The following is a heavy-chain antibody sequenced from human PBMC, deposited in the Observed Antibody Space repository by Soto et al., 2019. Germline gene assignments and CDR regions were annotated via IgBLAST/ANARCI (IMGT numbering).Heavy chain of an antibody. CDR3: ARRVDPVTTDYYYGMDV. Sequence: ASVKVSCKASGYTFTSYGISWVRRAPGQGLEWMGWISAYNGNTNYAQKLQGRVTMTTDTSTSTAYMELRSLRSDDTAVYYCARRVDPVTTDYYYGMDVWGQGTTVTVSS. J-gene: IGHJ6*02. CDR2: ISAYNGNT. D-gene: IGHD4-17*01. V-gene: IGHV1-18*01. CDR1: GYTFTSYG.